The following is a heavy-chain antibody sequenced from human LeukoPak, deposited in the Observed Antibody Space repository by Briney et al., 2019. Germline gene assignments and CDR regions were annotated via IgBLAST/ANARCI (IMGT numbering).Heavy chain of an antibody. CDR2: ISSVGSPI. D-gene: IGHD6-13*01. V-gene: IGHV3-48*01. CDR1: GFSITSYS. Sequence: GGSLRLSCVASGFSITSYSMNWVRQAPGKGLEWLSYISSVGSPIYYADSVKGRFTISRDIAKNSLFLQMNSLRPEDTAVYYCARDRSSYYLDCWGQGTLVTVSS. J-gene: IGHJ4*02. CDR3: ARDRSSYYLDC.